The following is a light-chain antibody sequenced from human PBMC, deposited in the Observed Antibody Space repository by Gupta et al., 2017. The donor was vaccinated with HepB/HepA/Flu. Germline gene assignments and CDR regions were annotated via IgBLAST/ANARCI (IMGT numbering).Light chain of an antibody. J-gene: IGKJ4*01. Sequence: EVVLTQPPATLSLSPGESATLSCRASQSISSSLAWYQQKPGQAPRLLNYEASNRATGIAARFSGSGSGTDFTLTISSLEPEDFAVYYCQQRGNWPLTFGGGTKVEVK. CDR3: QQRGNWPLT. CDR1: QSISSS. CDR2: EAS. V-gene: IGKV3-11*01.